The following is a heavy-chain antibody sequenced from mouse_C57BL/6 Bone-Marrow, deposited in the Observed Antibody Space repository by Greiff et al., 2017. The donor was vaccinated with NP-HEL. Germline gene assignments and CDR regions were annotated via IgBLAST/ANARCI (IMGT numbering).Heavy chain of an antibody. CDR3: TTPNWDGY. CDR2: IDPENGDT. Sequence: DVQLQESGAELVRPGASVKLSCTASGFNIKDDYMHWVKQRPEQGLEWIGWIDPENGDTEYASKFQGQATITADTSSNTAYLQLSSLTYEDTAVYYCTTPNWDGYWGQGTTLTVSS. J-gene: IGHJ2*01. CDR1: GFNIKDDY. D-gene: IGHD4-1*01. V-gene: IGHV14-4*01.